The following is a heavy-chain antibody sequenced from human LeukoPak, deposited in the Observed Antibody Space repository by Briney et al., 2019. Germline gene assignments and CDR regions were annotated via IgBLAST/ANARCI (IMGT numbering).Heavy chain of an antibody. CDR3: ARVGHCSSTSCYPPWFDP. J-gene: IGHJ5*02. CDR2: ISAYNGNT. CDR1: GYTFTSYG. V-gene: IGHV1-18*01. Sequence: ASVKVSCKASGYTFTSYGISWVRQAPGQGLEWMGWISAYNGNTNCAQKLQGRVTMTTDTSTSTAYMELRSLRSDDTAVYYCARVGHCSSTSCYPPWFDPWGQGTLVTVSS. D-gene: IGHD2-2*01.